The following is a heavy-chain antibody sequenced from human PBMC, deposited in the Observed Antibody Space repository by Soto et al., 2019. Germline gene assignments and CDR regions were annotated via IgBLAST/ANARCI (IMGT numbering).Heavy chain of an antibody. CDR3: ARPSTVTTLNNVMGV. D-gene: IGHD4-17*01. CDR2: IDWDDNK. V-gene: IGHV2-70*01. CDR1: GFSLSTSGMC. J-gene: IGHJ6*02. Sequence: LVNPTQTLTLTCTFSGFSLSTSGMCVSWIRQPPGKALEWLALIDWDDNKYYSTSLKTRLTISKDTSKNQVVLTMTNMPPVDTPLYCWARPSTVTTLNNVMGVGGQGT.